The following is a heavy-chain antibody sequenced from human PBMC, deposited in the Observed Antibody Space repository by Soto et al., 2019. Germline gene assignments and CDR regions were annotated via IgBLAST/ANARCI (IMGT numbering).Heavy chain of an antibody. CDR3: ARGRFGSSGYYYGGSRDAFDI. J-gene: IGHJ3*02. V-gene: IGHV1-3*01. CDR2: INAGNGNT. CDR1: GYTFTNYA. D-gene: IGHD3-22*01. Sequence: GASVKVSCKASGYTFTNYAMHWVRQAPGQRLEWMGWINAGNGNTKYSQKFQGRVTITRNTSTSTAYMELSSLRSEDTAVYYCARGRFGSSGYYYGGSRDAFDIWGQGTMVTVSS.